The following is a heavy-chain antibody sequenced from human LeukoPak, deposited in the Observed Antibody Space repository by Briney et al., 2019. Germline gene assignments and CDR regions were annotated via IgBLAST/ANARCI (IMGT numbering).Heavy chain of an antibody. D-gene: IGHD2-2*01. CDR1: GFIFSSYG. CDR2: ITSSRIYV. J-gene: IGHJ6*03. V-gene: IGHV3-21*01. CDR3: ARDKGYCSSTSCSGPYYYYYYMDV. Sequence: GGSLRLSCAASGFIFSSYGMSWVRQAPGKGLEWVSSITSSRIYVYYADSVKGRFTISRDNSKNTLYLQMNSLRAEDTAVYYCARDKGYCSSTSCSGPYYYYYYMDVWGKGTTVTVSS.